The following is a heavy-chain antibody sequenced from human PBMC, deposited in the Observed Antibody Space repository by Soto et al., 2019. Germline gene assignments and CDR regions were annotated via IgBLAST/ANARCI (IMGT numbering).Heavy chain of an antibody. V-gene: IGHV3-23*01. D-gene: IGHD3-10*01. CDR1: GFTFSSYA. CDR3: AKGTGSDSGRY. CDR2: ITGSGGTT. J-gene: IGHJ4*02. Sequence: EVQLLESGGGLVQPGGSLRLSCAASGFTFSSYAMNWVRQAPGKGLEWVSAITGSGGTTYYADSVKGRSTISRDNSKNTLYLQMNSLRADDTAVCYCAKGTGSDSGRYWGPGTLVTVSS.